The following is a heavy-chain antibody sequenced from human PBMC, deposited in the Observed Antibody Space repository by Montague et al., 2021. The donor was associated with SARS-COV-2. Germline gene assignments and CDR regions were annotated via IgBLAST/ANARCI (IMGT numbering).Heavy chain of an antibody. J-gene: IGHJ6*02. Sequence: SETLSLTCTVSGGSISSSSYYWGWIRQPPGKGLEWIGSIYYSGSTYYSPSLKSRVTISVDTSKNQFSLKLSSVTAADTAVYYCAIDPLKITIFGVDNYYYYGMDVWGQGTTVTVSS. CDR2: IYYSGST. CDR3: AIDPLKITIFGVDNYYYYGMDV. V-gene: IGHV4-39*02. D-gene: IGHD3-3*01. CDR1: GGSISSSSYY.